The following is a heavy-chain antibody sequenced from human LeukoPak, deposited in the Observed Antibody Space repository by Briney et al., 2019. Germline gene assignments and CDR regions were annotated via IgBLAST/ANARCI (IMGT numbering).Heavy chain of an antibody. CDR2: IYYSGST. D-gene: IGHD3-9*01. CDR1: GGSISTFY. CDR3: ARSYYDILTGYYPFLY. V-gene: IGHV4-59*08. Sequence: SETLSLTCSVSGGSISTFYWSWIRQPPGKGLEWIGYIYYSGSTSYNPSLKSRVTISVDTSKNQFSLKLSSVTAADTAVYYCARSYYDILTGYYPFLYWGQGTLVTVSS. J-gene: IGHJ4*02.